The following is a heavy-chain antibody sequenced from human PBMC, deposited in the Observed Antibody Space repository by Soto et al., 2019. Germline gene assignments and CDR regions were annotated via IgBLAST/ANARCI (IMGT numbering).Heavy chain of an antibody. J-gene: IGHJ4*02. D-gene: IGHD3-22*01. Sequence: ASVKVSCKASGYTFTSYGISCVRQAPGQGLEWMGWISAYNGNTNYAQKLQGRVTMTTDTSTSTAYMELRSLRSDDTAVYYCARESTDSSGYYHKSQFDYWGQGTLVTVSS. CDR3: ARESTDSSGYYHKSQFDY. CDR1: GYTFTSYG. V-gene: IGHV1-18*01. CDR2: ISAYNGNT.